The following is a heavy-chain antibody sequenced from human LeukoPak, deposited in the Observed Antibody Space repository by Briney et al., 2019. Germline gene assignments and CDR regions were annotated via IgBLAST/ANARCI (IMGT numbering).Heavy chain of an antibody. J-gene: IGHJ4*02. CDR3: ATTYYYDNRALWYFDY. CDR2: ISYDGSNS. V-gene: IGHV3-30*03. D-gene: IGHD3-22*01. CDR1: GFTFSSYA. Sequence: GGSLRLSCAASGFTFSSYAMSWVRQAPGKGLEWVSVISYDGSNSHYADSVKGRFTISRDNPKNTLYLQMSSLRAEDTAVYYCATTYYYDNRALWYFDYWGQGALVTVSS.